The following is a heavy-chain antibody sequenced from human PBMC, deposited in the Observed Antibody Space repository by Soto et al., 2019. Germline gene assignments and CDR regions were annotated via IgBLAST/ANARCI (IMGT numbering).Heavy chain of an antibody. CDR3: VGGSGWDLFDY. D-gene: IGHD6-19*01. Sequence: SETLSLTCTVSGDSISFYYWSWIRQPPGRGLEWIGYIYYSGGTNYNPSLKSRVTISLDTSKNQFSLKLNSVTAADTAVYYCVGGSGWDLFDYWGQGTLVTVSS. CDR1: GDSISFYY. CDR2: IYYSGGT. V-gene: IGHV4-59*01. J-gene: IGHJ4*02.